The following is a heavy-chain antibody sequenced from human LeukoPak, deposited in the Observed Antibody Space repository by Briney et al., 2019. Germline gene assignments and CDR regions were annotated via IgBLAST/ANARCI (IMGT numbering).Heavy chain of an antibody. Sequence: ASVKVSCKASGYTFTNYIIHWVRQAPGQGLEWMGRIDPGDSHTRYSQSFLGRVTITSDTSATTVYMELSSLKYDDTAVYYCATNILVRDIINWFDPWGQGTLVTVSS. CDR3: ATNILVRDIINWFDP. CDR1: GYTFTNYI. J-gene: IGHJ5*02. D-gene: IGHD3-10*01. CDR2: IDPGDSHT. V-gene: IGHV1-3*01.